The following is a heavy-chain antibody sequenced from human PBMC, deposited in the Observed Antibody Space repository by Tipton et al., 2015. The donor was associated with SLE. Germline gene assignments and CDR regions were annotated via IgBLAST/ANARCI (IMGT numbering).Heavy chain of an antibody. D-gene: IGHD1-26*01. J-gene: IGHJ4*02. CDR3: AREEGGSTPRL. CDR2: IYTSGST. Sequence: TLSLTCTVSGGSISSGSYYWSWIRQPAGKGLEWIGHIYTSGSTNYNPSLKSRVTISVDTSKNQFSLKLSSVTAADTAVYYCAREEGGSTPRLWGQGTLVTVSS. CDR1: GGSISSGSYY. V-gene: IGHV4-61*09.